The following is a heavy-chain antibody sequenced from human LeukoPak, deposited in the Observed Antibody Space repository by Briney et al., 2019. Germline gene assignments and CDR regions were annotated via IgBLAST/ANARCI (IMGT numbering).Heavy chain of an antibody. J-gene: IGHJ4*02. CDR1: GFTFSSYS. CDR3: VTSLRITMIVAFDY. CDR2: ISSSSSYI. D-gene: IGHD3-22*01. Sequence: PGGSLRLSCAASGFTFSSYSMNWVRQAPGKGLEWVSSISSSSSYIYYADSVKGRFTISRDNAKNSLYLQMNSLRAEDTAVYYCVTSLRITMIVAFDYWGQGTLVTVSS. V-gene: IGHV3-21*01.